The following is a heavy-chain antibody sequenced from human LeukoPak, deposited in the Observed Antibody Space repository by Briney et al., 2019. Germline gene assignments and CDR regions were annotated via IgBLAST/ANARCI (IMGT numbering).Heavy chain of an antibody. CDR3: ARDQGYSGYDWTMGYYYYGMDV. D-gene: IGHD5-12*01. CDR2: ISSSGSYI. CDR1: GFTLSSYS. Sequence: RRSLRLSCAPSGFTLSSYSMSWVRHAPGEGLEWVSSISSSGSYIYYADSVKGRFTISRDNAKNSLYLQMASLRAEVTAGYYCARDQGYSGYDWTMGYYYYGMDVWGQGTTVTVSS. J-gene: IGHJ6*02. V-gene: IGHV3-21*01.